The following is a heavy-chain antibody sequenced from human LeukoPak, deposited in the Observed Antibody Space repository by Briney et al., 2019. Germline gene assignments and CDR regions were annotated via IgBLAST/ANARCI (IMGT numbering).Heavy chain of an antibody. CDR3: ARGLGIAVAGTANWFDP. CDR2: INHSGST. J-gene: IGHJ5*02. CDR1: GGSFSGYY. D-gene: IGHD6-19*01. V-gene: IGHV4-34*01. Sequence: NPSETLSLTCAVYGGSFSGYYWSWIRQLPGKGLEWIGEINHSGSTNYNPSLKSRVTISVDTSKNQFSLKLSSVTAADTAVYYCARGLGIAVAGTANWFDPWGQGTLVTVSS.